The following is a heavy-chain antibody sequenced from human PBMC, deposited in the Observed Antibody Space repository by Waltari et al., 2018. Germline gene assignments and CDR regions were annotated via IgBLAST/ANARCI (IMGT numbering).Heavy chain of an antibody. J-gene: IGHJ4*02. CDR2: IRGSGGST. Sequence: EVQLLESGGGLVQPGGSLRLSCAASGFTFSSYAMSWVRQAPGKGLEWVSAIRGSGGSTYYADSVKGRFTISRDNSKNTLYLQMNSLRAEDTAVYYCAKIGFLEWLFQPHFDYWGQGTLVTVSS. D-gene: IGHD3-3*02. V-gene: IGHV3-23*01. CDR1: GFTFSSYA. CDR3: AKIGFLEWLFQPHFDY.